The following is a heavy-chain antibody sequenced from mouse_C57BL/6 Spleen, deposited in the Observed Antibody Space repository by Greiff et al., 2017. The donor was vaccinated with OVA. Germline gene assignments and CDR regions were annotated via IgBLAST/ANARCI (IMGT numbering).Heavy chain of an antibody. CDR1: GFSLTSYG. V-gene: IGHV2-5*01. CDR2: IWRGGST. CDR3: AKNEGSLYFDY. J-gene: IGHJ2*01. Sequence: VKLMESGPGLVQPSQSLSITCTVSGFSLTSYGVHWVRQSPGKGLEWLGVIWRGGSTDYNAAFMSRLSITKDKSKSQVFFKMNSLQADDTAIYYCAKNEGSLYFDYWGQGTTLTVSS. D-gene: IGHD6-2*01.